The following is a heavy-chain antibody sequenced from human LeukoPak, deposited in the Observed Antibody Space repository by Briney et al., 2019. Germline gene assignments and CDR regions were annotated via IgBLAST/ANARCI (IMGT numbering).Heavy chain of an antibody. CDR2: IYYSGST. J-gene: IGHJ6*03. D-gene: IGHD3-3*01. CDR3: ASLGTNGIFGAYYMDV. Sequence: NPSETLSLTCTVSGGSISSSSYYWGWIRQPPGKGLEWIGSIYYSGSTYYDPSLKSRVTISVDTSKNQFSLKLSSVTAADTAVYYCASLGTNGIFGAYYMDVWGKGTTVTVSS. CDR1: GGSISSSSYY. V-gene: IGHV4-39*01.